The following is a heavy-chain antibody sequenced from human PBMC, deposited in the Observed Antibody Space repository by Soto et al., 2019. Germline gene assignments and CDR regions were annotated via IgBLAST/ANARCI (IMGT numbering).Heavy chain of an antibody. Sequence: QVQLEQSGAEEKKPGASVKVSCKASEYTFTGYAMHWVRQAPGQRLEWMGWINAGNGNTKYSQKFQGRVTITRDTSASTAYMELSSLRSEDTAVYYCARSIVVVTALDYWGQGTLVTVSS. CDR3: ARSIVVVTALDY. CDR2: INAGNGNT. D-gene: IGHD2-21*02. J-gene: IGHJ4*02. CDR1: EYTFTGYA. V-gene: IGHV1-3*05.